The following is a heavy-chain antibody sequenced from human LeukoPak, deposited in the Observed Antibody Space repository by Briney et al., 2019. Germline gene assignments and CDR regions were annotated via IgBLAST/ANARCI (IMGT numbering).Heavy chain of an antibody. CDR3: ARIYYDSSGYRLFDY. V-gene: IGHV3-7*02. Sequence: QAWGSLRLSCAASGFTFSSYWMSWVRQAPGKGLEWVANIKEEGSGKYYVDSVKGRFTISRDNAKNSLYLQMNSLRAEDTAVYYCARIYYDSSGYRLFDYWGQGTLVTVSS. CDR1: GFTFSSYW. D-gene: IGHD3-22*01. CDR2: IKEEGSGK. J-gene: IGHJ4*02.